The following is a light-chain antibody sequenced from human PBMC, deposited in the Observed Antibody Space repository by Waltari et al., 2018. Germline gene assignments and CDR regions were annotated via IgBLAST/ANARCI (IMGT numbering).Light chain of an antibody. CDR1: SSDIGDSNY. CDR3: SSFAGTHHVV. CDR2: DVY. Sequence: QSALTQPPSASGSPGQSVTISCTGTSSDIGDSNYVSWYQQHPGKVPKLMLYDVYKRPSGVPDRFSGYKSGNTAFLTVSGLQGEDEADYYCSSFAGTHHVVFGGGTKLTVL. V-gene: IGLV2-8*01. J-gene: IGLJ2*01.